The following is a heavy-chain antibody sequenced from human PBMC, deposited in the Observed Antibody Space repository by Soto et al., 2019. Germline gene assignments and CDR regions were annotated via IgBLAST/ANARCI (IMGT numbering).Heavy chain of an antibody. CDR2: TYPGDSDT. Sequence: GESLKISCRVSGYRFTSYWIGWVRQMPGKGLECMGITYPGDSDTRYSPSSQGQVTISADKSISTAYLQWSSLKASDTGMYYCARHGSSGMDVWGQGTTVTVSS. D-gene: IGHD6-19*01. V-gene: IGHV5-51*01. CDR3: ARHGSSGMDV. CDR1: GYRFTSYW. J-gene: IGHJ6*02.